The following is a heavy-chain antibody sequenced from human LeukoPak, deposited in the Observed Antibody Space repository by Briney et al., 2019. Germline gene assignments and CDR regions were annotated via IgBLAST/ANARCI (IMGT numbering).Heavy chain of an antibody. CDR1: GFTFSSYA. CDR3: AKDGAPTVATTFDY. V-gene: IGHV3-23*01. J-gene: IGHJ4*02. D-gene: IGHD5-12*01. Sequence: GGSLRLSCAASGFTFSSYAMSWVRQAPGKGLEWASAISGSGGSTYYADSVKGRFTISRDNSKNTLYLQMNSLRAEDTAVYYCAKDGAPTVATTFDYWGQGTLVTVSS. CDR2: ISGSGGST.